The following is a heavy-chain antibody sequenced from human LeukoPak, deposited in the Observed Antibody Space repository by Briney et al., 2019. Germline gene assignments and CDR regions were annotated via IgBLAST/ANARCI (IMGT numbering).Heavy chain of an antibody. D-gene: IGHD4-17*01. CDR3: ARLGYGDWAEYFQH. V-gene: IGHV4-39*07. CDR2: IHYSGDA. Sequence: PSETLSLTCTVSGGSIIIDNYYWAWIRQPPGKGLEWIGSIHYSGDAYYNPSLKSRMTISVDTSTNRFSLKVNSVTAADTAVYYCARLGYGDWAEYFQHWGQGTLVTVSS. J-gene: IGHJ1*01. CDR1: GGSIIIDNYY.